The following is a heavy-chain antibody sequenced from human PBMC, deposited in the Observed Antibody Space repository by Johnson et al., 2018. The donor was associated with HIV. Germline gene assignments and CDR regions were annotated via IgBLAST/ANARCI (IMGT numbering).Heavy chain of an antibody. CDR3: ARDLWGVGAFDI. J-gene: IGHJ3*02. CDR2: MSHDGSNK. D-gene: IGHD2-21*01. V-gene: IGHV3-30*04. Sequence: QVQLVESGGGVVQPGRSLRLSCAASGFTFSSYAMLWVRQAPGKGLEWVALMSHDGSNKYYTDPVKGRFTISRDNSKNALYLQMHNLTTEDTALYYCARDLWGVGAFDIWGQGTMVTVSS. CDR1: GFTFSSYA.